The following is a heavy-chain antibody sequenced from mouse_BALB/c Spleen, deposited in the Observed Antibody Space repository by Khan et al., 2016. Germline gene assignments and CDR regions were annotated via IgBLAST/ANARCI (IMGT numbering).Heavy chain of an antibody. Sequence: EVKLLESGGGLVQPGGSLKLSCAASGFGFSRYWMSWVRQAPGKGLEWIGEINPDSSTINYTPSLKDKFIISRDNAKNTLYLQMSKVRSEDTALYFCARLHYYGYMNYWGQGTTLTVSS. CDR3: ARLHYYGYMNY. D-gene: IGHD1-2*01. CDR2: INPDSSTI. J-gene: IGHJ2*01. V-gene: IGHV4-1*02. CDR1: GFGFSRYW.